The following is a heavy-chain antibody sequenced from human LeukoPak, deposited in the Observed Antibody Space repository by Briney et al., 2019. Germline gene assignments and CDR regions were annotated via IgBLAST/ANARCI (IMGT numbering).Heavy chain of an antibody. Sequence: SVKVSCKASGGTFSTNAISWVRQAPGQGLEWMGGIIPMFGTGNYAQKFQGRVTITADESTSTAYMELSSLRSEDTAVYYCVRDMGGHDFYFNYWGQGTLVTVSS. CDR1: GGTFSTNA. CDR2: IIPMFGTG. D-gene: IGHD5-12*01. V-gene: IGHV1-69*01. CDR3: VRDMGGHDFYFNY. J-gene: IGHJ4*02.